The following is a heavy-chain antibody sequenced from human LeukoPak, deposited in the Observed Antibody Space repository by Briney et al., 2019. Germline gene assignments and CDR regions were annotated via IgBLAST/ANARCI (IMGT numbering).Heavy chain of an antibody. J-gene: IGHJ4*02. Sequence: GGSLRLSCAASGFTFSNYAMSWVRQAPGQGLEWVSAITGSGGSTYYADSVKGRFTISRDNSKNTLYLQMNSLRADDTAVYYCAKSPVAAAQDFDYWGQGTLVTVSS. V-gene: IGHV3-23*01. CDR1: GFTFSNYA. CDR2: ITGSGGST. CDR3: AKSPVAAAQDFDY. D-gene: IGHD6-13*01.